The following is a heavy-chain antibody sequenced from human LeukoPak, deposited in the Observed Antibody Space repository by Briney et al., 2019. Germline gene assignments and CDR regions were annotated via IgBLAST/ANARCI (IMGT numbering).Heavy chain of an antibody. CDR2: IYYSGST. CDR1: GGSISSYY. J-gene: IGHJ4*02. V-gene: IGHV4-59*08. D-gene: IGHD3-3*01. Sequence: SETLSLTCTVSGGSISSYYWSWIRQPPGKGLEWIGYIYYSGSTNYNPSLKSRVTISVDTSKNQFSLKLSSVTAADTAVYYCATAYSEWLPQFDYWGQGNLVTVSS. CDR3: ATAYSEWLPQFDY.